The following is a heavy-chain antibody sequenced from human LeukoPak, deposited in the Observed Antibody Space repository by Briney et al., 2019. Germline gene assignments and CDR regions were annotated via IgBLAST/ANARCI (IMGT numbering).Heavy chain of an antibody. CDR2: INPNSGGT. J-gene: IGHJ4*02. CDR1: GYTFTGYY. Sequence: ASVKDSCKASGYTFTGYYMHWVRQAPGKGLEWMGRINPNSGGTNYAQKFQGRVTMTRDTSISTAYMELRRLRSDDTAVYYCTRDLGGWYPGDYWGQGTLVTVSS. D-gene: IGHD6-19*01. CDR3: TRDLGGWYPGDY. V-gene: IGHV1-2*06.